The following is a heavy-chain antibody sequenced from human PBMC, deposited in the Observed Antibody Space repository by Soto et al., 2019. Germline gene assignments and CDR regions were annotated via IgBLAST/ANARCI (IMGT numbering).Heavy chain of an antibody. CDR2: IYYSGST. CDR3: ARGMGYSYGYLDDYFDY. D-gene: IGHD5-18*01. J-gene: IGHJ4*02. CDR1: GGSISRYY. V-gene: IGHV4-59*01. Sequence: SETLSLTCTVFGGSISRYYWSWIRQPPGKGLEWIGYIYYSGSTNYNPSLKSRVTISVDTSKNQFSLKLSSVTAADTAVYYCARGMGYSYGYLDDYFDYWGQGTLVTVS.